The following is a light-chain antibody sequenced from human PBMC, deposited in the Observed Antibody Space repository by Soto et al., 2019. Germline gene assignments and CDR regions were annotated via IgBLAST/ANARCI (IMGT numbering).Light chain of an antibody. CDR1: QSLLNANGKTY. J-gene: IGKJ2*01. Sequence: IVVTQTPLSLSAAPGQPASISCKSSQSLLNANGKTYLCWYLQKPGQPLQLLIYEVSRRFSGVPDRFSGSGSGTDFTLRISRVEPEDVGVYYCMQGEQVPPTFGQGTKLEI. CDR3: MQGEQVPPT. V-gene: IGKV2-29*03. CDR2: EVS.